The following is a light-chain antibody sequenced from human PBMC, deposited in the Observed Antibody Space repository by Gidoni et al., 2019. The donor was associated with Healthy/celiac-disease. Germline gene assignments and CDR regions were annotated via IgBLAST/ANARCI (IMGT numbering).Light chain of an antibody. J-gene: IGKJ1*01. CDR3: QQYSSSPRT. CDR2: GAS. Sequence: EPVLTQSPGTLSLSPGARATLSCRASQRVSSSYLAWYQQKPGQAPRLLIYGASSRATGNPDRVSGSGSGTDFTLTISRLEPEDVAVYYCQQYSSSPRTFGQGTKVEIK. CDR1: QRVSSSY. V-gene: IGKV3-20*01.